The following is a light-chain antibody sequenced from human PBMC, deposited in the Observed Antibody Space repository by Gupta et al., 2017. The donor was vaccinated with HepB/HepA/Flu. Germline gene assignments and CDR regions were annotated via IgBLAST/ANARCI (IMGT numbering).Light chain of an antibody. CDR1: SGHSSYA. J-gene: IGLJ3*02. Sequence: QLVLTQSPSASASLGASVKLTSTLSSGHSSYAIAWHQQPPEKGPRYLMKLNSYGSHSKGDGIPDRFSGSSSGAERYLTISSLQSEDEADYYCQTWGTGVNVVFGGGTKLTV. CDR3: QTWGTGVNVV. CDR2: LNSYGSH. V-gene: IGLV4-69*01.